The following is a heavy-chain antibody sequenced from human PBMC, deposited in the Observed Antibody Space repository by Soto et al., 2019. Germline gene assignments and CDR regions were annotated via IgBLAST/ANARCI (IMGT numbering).Heavy chain of an antibody. D-gene: IGHD3-22*01. CDR2: ITGDGVST. J-gene: IGHJ4*02. CDR3: ARVSKYSDTGGYYYDY. V-gene: IGHV3-64*01. CDR1: GFTFSNFG. Sequence: EMPLVESGGGLVQPGGSLRLSCAASGFTFSNFGLHWVRQAPGKGLEYVSAITGDGVSTFYANSVKGRFTISRDNSKNTLCLQMGSLRTEDMAVYYCARVSKYSDTGGYYYDYWGQGTLVTVSS.